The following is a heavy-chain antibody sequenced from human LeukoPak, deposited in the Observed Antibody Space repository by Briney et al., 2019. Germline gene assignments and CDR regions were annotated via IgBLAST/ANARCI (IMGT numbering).Heavy chain of an antibody. CDR1: GFTVSSNY. Sequence: GGSLRLSCAASGFTVSSNYMNWVRQAPGKGLEWVSAISGSGGSTYYADSVKGRFTISRDNSKNTLYLQMNSLRAEDTAMYYCARVFAPDTYYYDSSGYYFDYWGQGTLVTVSS. V-gene: IGHV3-53*05. CDR3: ARVFAPDTYYYDSSGYYFDY. D-gene: IGHD3-22*01. CDR2: ISGSGGST. J-gene: IGHJ4*02.